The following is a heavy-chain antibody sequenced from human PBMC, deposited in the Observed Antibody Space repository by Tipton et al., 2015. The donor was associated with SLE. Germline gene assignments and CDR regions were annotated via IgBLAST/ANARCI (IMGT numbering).Heavy chain of an antibody. CDR2: INHGGST. V-gene: IGHV4-61*01. J-gene: IGHJ6*02. Sequence: TLSLTCTLSGGSISSGSYFWTWIRQPPGKGLEWIGEINHGGSTNYNPSLKSRVTISVDTSKNQFSLRLSSVSAADTAVYYCARHVDPTDYYYYAVDVWGQGTTVTVSS. CDR1: GGSISSGSYF. CDR3: ARHVDPTDYYYYAVDV.